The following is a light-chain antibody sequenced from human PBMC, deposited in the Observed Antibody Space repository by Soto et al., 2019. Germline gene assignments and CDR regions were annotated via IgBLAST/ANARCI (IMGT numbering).Light chain of an antibody. V-gene: IGLV1-40*01. CDR1: SSNIGAGYD. J-gene: IGLJ3*02. CDR3: QSYDSSLSGSM. CDR2: GNN. Sequence: QSVLTKPPSVSGAPGQRVTISCTGSSSNIGAGYDVHWYQQLPGTAPKLLIYGNNNRPSGVPDRFSGSKSGTSASLAITGLQAEDEADYYCQSYDSSLSGSMFGGGTKLTVL.